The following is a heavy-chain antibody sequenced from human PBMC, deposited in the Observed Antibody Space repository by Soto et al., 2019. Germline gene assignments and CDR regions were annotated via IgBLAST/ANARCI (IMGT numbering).Heavy chain of an antibody. CDR2: VFYSGRT. CDR1: GGSISSAPSY. Sequence: SETLSLTCTVAGGSISSAPSYWAWIRQPPGKGLEWIGHVFYSGRTTYSPSLRSRVSISADTSKNQFSLKLSSVTAADTAVYYCARSQYYDFWSGYYTGNPGGYYYGMDVWGQGTTVTVSS. CDR3: ARSQYYDFWSGYYTGNPGGYYYGMDV. V-gene: IGHV4-39*01. J-gene: IGHJ6*02. D-gene: IGHD3-3*01.